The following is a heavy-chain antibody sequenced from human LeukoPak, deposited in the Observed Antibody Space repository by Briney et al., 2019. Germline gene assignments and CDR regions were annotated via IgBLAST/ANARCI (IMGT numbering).Heavy chain of an antibody. CDR3: ARDLMVRGVFDP. D-gene: IGHD3-10*01. V-gene: IGHV1-46*01. J-gene: IGHJ5*02. CDR2: INPSGGST. Sequence: ASVKVSCKAFGYTFTSNYMHWVRQAPGQGLEWMGIINPSGGSTSYAQKFQGRVTMTRDTSTSTVYMELSSLRSEDTAVYYCARDLMVRGVFDPWGQGTLVTVSS. CDR1: GYTFTSNY.